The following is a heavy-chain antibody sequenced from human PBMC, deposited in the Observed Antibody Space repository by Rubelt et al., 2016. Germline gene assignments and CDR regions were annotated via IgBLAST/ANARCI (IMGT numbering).Heavy chain of an antibody. J-gene: IGHJ6*02. Sequence: QVQLQQWGAGLLKPSETLSLTCAVYGGSFSGYYWSWIRQPPGKGLEWIGEINHSGSTNYNPSLKSRVTISVDTSKNHFSLGMTSVTAADTAVYYCARDGDSSAYYLGHGLDVWGQGTTVTVS. CDR2: INHSGST. CDR3: ARDGDSSAYYLGHGLDV. D-gene: IGHD3-22*01. CDR1: GGSFSGYY. V-gene: IGHV4-34*01.